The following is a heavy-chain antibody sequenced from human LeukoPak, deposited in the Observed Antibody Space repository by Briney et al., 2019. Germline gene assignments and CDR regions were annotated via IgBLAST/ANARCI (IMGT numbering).Heavy chain of an antibody. Sequence: SETLSLTCTPSNDYIKDYYWSWIRQPAGKGLEWIGRVSQWNTNYNPSLKSRVSMSVQASRNQFSLRLNSATAADTAVYYCARQGSDNHFDSWGPGTLVTVSS. CDR3: ARQGSDNHFDS. J-gene: IGHJ4*02. CDR1: NDYIKDYY. D-gene: IGHD1-14*01. V-gene: IGHV4-4*07. CDR2: VSQWNT.